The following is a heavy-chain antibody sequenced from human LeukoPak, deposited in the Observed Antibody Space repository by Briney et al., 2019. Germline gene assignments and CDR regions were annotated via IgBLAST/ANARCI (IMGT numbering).Heavy chain of an antibody. CDR2: ISYSGNT. Sequence: SETLSLTCTDSGGSISSDYWRWIRQPPGKGLEWVGYISYSGNTNYNPSLKSRVTISVDTSKNQFSLKMRFVTAADTAVYYCARESIAAAATFDYWGQGSLVIVSS. V-gene: IGHV4-59*01. J-gene: IGHJ4*02. CDR3: ARESIAAAATFDY. CDR1: GGSISSDY. D-gene: IGHD6-13*01.